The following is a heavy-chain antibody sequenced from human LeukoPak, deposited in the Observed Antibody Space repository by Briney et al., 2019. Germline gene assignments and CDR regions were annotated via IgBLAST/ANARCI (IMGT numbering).Heavy chain of an antibody. CDR1: GGSISSSN. J-gene: IGHJ4*02. Sequence: GTLSLTCAVSGGSISSSNWWSWVRQAPGKGLEWVSAISGSGGSTYYADSVKGRFTISRDNSKNTLYLQMNSLRAEDTAVYYCAKDQEMDCSGGSCLDPPFDYWGQGTLVTVSS. V-gene: IGHV3-23*01. D-gene: IGHD2-15*01. CDR2: ISGSGGST. CDR3: AKDQEMDCSGGSCLDPPFDY.